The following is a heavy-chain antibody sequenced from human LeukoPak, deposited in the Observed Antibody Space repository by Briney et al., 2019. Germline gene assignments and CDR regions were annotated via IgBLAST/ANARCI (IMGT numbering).Heavy chain of an antibody. CDR2: IDPNSGGT. D-gene: IGHD3-10*01. J-gene: IGHJ6*03. CDR1: GYTFTGYY. CDR3: ARDLVHGSGTPTNYYYYYYMDV. V-gene: IGHV1-2*06. Sequence: ASVKVSCKASGYTFTGYYMHWVRQGPGQGLEWMGRIDPNSGGTDYAQKFQGRVTMTRDTSISTAYMELSRLRSDGTAVYYCARDLVHGSGTPTNYYYYYYMDVWGKGTTVTVSS.